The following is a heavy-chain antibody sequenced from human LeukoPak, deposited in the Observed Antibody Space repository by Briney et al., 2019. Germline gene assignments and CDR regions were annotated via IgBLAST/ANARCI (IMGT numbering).Heavy chain of an antibody. CDR2: IRGAPTGGET. D-gene: IGHD2-2*01. Sequence: AGGSLRLSCAASGFTFSNYGMNWVRQAPGKGPEWVGGIRGAPTGGETHYAESVKGRVTVSRDNSKNTMFLEMNNLRPDDSAVYYCARDKAVSTSWYGYFDYWGQGILVTVSS. CDR3: ARDKAVSTSWYGYFDY. V-gene: IGHV3-23*01. CDR1: GFTFSNYG. J-gene: IGHJ4*02.